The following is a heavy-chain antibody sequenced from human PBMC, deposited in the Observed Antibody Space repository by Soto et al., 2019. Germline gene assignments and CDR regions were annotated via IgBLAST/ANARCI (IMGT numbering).Heavy chain of an antibody. CDR1: GFTFSKYW. CDR2: IKQDGSQK. J-gene: IGHJ3*02. CDR3: ARGDYYDTSGPFSDAFDI. D-gene: IGHD3-22*01. V-gene: IGHV3-7*04. Sequence: GGSLRLSCAASGFTFSKYWMSWVRQAPGKGLEWVANIKQDGSQKWYVDSVKGRFTMSRDNAKNSLYLQMNSLRAEDTAAYYCARGDYYDTSGPFSDAFDIWGRGTMVT.